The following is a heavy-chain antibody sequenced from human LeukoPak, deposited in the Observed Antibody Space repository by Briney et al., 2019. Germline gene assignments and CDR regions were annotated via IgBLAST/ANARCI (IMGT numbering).Heavy chain of an antibody. D-gene: IGHD5-24*01. CDR2: IISSSSYI. V-gene: IGHV3-21*01. Sequence: GGSLRLSCAASGFTFSSYSMNWVRQAPGKGLEGVSSIISSSSYIYYADSVKGRFTISRDNAKNSLYLQMNSMRAEDTAVYYCARDYLLWDGYNTPWAFDIWGQGTMVIVSS. CDR1: GFTFSSYS. J-gene: IGHJ3*02. CDR3: ARDYLLWDGYNTPWAFDI.